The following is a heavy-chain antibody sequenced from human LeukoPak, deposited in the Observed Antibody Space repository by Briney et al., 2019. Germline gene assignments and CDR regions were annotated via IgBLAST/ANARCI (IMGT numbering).Heavy chain of an antibody. D-gene: IGHD3-10*01. Sequence: GGSLRLSCAASGFTFSNYALHWVRQAPGKGLEWVAVISYDGSNKFYADSVRGRFTISRDNSKNTLFLQMNSLRPEDTAVYYCARVKGFGVAVYFDYWGQGTLVTVSS. CDR3: ARVKGFGVAVYFDY. J-gene: IGHJ4*02. CDR2: ISYDGSNK. CDR1: GFTFSNYA. V-gene: IGHV3-30*04.